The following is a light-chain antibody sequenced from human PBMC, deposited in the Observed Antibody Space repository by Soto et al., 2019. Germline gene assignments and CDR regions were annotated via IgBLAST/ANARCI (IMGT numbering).Light chain of an antibody. J-gene: IGKJ5*01. Sequence: DIQMTQSPSTLSASVGDRVTITCRASQNINTDLAWYQQKPGKVPNLLIYHASSLVTGVPSRFSGSGSGTEFTLTISSLQPDDFAAYYCQQYNSYLITFGQGTRLEIK. CDR1: QNINTD. V-gene: IGKV1-5*01. CDR3: QQYNSYLIT. CDR2: HAS.